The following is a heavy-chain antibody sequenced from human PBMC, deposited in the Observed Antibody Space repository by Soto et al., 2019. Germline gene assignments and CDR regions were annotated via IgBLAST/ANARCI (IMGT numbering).Heavy chain of an antibody. D-gene: IGHD6-19*01. J-gene: IGHJ3*02. CDR1: GFTFDDYA. CDR2: ISWNSGSI. Sequence: LRLSCAASGFTFDDYAMHWVRQAPGKGLEWVSGISWNSGSIGYADSVKGRFTISRDNAKNSLYLQMNSLRAEDTALYYCAKDYSSGWDDTFDIWGQGTMVTVSS. CDR3: AKDYSSGWDDTFDI. V-gene: IGHV3-9*01.